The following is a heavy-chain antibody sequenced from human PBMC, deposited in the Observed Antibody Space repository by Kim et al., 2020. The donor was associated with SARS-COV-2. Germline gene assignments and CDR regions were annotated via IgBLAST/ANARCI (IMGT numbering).Heavy chain of an antibody. CDR2: I. J-gene: IGHJ4*02. Sequence: IYYAGSVKGRCTISRDNTKNSLYLQLNSLRAEDTAVYYCARGAFSGYQVHWGQGPLVTVSS. D-gene: IGHD3-22*01. V-gene: IGHV3-11*01. CDR3: ARGAFSGYQVH.